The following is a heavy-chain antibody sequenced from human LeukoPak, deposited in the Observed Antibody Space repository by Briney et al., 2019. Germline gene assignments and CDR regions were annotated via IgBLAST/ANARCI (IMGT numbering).Heavy chain of an antibody. D-gene: IGHD1-26*01. V-gene: IGHV1-8*03. CDR3: ARAQGSYYHYYMDV. J-gene: IGHJ6*03. CDR2: MNPNSGNT. Sequence: GASVKVSCKASGYTFTSYDINWVRQATGQGLEWMGWMNPNSGNTGYAQKFQGRVTITRNTSISTAYMELSSLRSEDTAVYYCARAQGSYYHYYMDVWGKGTTVTVSS. CDR1: GYTFTSYD.